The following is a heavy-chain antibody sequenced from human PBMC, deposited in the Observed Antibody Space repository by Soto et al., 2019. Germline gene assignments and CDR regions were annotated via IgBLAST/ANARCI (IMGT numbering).Heavy chain of an antibody. V-gene: IGHV3-23*01. J-gene: IGHJ4*02. D-gene: IGHD3-16*01. CDR2: IAPSGGNT. CDR1: AFTFGSYA. CDR3: AKSGSHAYFDY. Sequence: EVQLLESGGGLVQPGGSLRLSCAASAFTFGSYAMSWVRQAPGKGLEWVSSIAPSGGNTYYADSVKGRFTIARGNSNDTLYLQMNTLRAEDTAVYYWAKSGSHAYFDYWGQGSLVTVS.